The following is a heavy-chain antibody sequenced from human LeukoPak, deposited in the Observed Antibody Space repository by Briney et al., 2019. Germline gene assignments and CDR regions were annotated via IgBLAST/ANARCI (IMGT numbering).Heavy chain of an antibody. CDR3: ARVYYYDRSGYLNLYDY. J-gene: IGHJ4*02. CDR1: GFTFSSYG. Sequence: GGSLRLSCAASGFTFSSYGMHWVRQAPGKGLEWVAFIRYDGSNKYYADSVKGRFTISRDNSKNTLYLQMNSLRAEDTAVYYCARVYYYDRSGYLNLYDYWGQGTLVTVSS. CDR2: IRYDGSNK. D-gene: IGHD3-22*01. V-gene: IGHV3-30*02.